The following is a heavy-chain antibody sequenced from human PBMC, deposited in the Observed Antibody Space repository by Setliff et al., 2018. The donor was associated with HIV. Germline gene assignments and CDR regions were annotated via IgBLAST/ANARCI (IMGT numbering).Heavy chain of an antibody. Sequence: KTSETLSLTCFVSGVSISGHFWGWIRQPPGKGLEWIGYIYTSGTTEYNPSLDSRVTISVDTSRDQFSLNLRSVTAADTALYFCARLIHTGHLYFDYWGLGMLVTVSS. V-gene: IGHV4-4*09. CDR1: GVSISGHF. D-gene: IGHD2-8*02. CDR3: ARLIHTGHLYFDY. CDR2: IYTSGTT. J-gene: IGHJ4*02.